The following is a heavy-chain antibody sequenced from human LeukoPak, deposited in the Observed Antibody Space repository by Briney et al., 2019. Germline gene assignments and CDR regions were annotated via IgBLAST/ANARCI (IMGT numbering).Heavy chain of an antibody. Sequence: GGSLRLSCAASGFTFDDYAMHWVRQAPGKGLEWVSGVNWSGGRVGYADSVKGRFTISRDNAKNSLYLQMNSLGAEDTAVYYCAKDGKQWLVPYYYYGMDVWGQGTTVTVSS. V-gene: IGHV3-9*01. CDR1: GFTFDDYA. J-gene: IGHJ6*02. D-gene: IGHD6-19*01. CDR2: VNWSGGRV. CDR3: AKDGKQWLVPYYYYGMDV.